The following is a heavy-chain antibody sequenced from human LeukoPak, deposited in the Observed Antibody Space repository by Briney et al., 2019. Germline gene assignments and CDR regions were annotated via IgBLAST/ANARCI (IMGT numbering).Heavy chain of an antibody. J-gene: IGHJ4*02. CDR3: ARAMSIAAAGDFDY. CDR2: IIPIFGTA. Sequence: AASVKVSCKASGGTFSSYAIGWVRQAPGQGLEWMGGIIPIFGTANYAQKFQGRVTITTDESTSTAYMELSSLRSEDTAVYYCARAMSIAAAGDFDYWGQGTLVTVSS. CDR1: GGTFSSYA. V-gene: IGHV1-69*05. D-gene: IGHD6-13*01.